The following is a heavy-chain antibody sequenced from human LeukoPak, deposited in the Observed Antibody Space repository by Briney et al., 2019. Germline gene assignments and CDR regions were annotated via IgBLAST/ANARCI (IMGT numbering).Heavy chain of an antibody. D-gene: IGHD3-9*01. Sequence: SETLSLTCSVSGASISSHYWSWIRQPPGKGLEWIGYIYYSGSTNYNPSFKSRVTISVDTSKNQFSLKLSSLTAADTAVYYCARSKDILTGYCFDYWGQGTLVTVSS. J-gene: IGHJ4*02. V-gene: IGHV4-59*11. CDR2: IYYSGST. CDR3: ARSKDILTGYCFDY. CDR1: GASISSHY.